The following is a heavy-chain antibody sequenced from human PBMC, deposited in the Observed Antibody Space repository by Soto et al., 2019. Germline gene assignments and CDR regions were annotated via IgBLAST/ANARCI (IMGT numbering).Heavy chain of an antibody. CDR3: ARVVRYFDTPCIIDV. D-gene: IGHD3-9*01. CDR2: IGGSGGNT. V-gene: IGHV3-23*01. J-gene: IGHJ6*02. CDR1: GFTFSSYA. Sequence: EVRLLESGEGLVQPGGSLKLSCAASGFTFSSYAMSWVRQAPGKGLEWVSSIGGSGGNTYYADSVKGRFTISRDNSKNKLFLQMNRLRAEDSAEYYCARVVRYFDTPCIIDVWGHGTTVTVSS.